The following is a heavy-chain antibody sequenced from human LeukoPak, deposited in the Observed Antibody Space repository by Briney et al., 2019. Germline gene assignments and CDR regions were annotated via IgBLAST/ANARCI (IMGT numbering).Heavy chain of an antibody. Sequence: GGSLRLSCAASEFPFSSYWMNWVRQAPGKGLEWVANIKQDGSEKYYVDSVKGRFTISRDNAKNSLYLQMNSLRAEDTAVYYCARGNWNYFPQYFDYWGQGTLVTVSS. V-gene: IGHV3-7*01. CDR3: ARGNWNYFPQYFDY. CDR2: IKQDGSEK. D-gene: IGHD1-7*01. CDR1: EFPFSSYW. J-gene: IGHJ4*02.